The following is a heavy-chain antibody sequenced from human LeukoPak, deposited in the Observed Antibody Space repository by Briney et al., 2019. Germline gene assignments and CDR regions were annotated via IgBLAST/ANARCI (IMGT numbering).Heavy chain of an antibody. V-gene: IGHV4-59*08. D-gene: IGHD6-13*01. Sequence: PSETLSLTCTVSGGSISSSYWSWIRQPPGKGLEWIGYIYYSGSTQYNPSLKSRVAISVDTSRNQFSLKLSSVTAADTAVYYCARHAGADSSSWYYFDYWGQGTLVTVSS. CDR1: GGSISSSY. CDR3: ARHAGADSSSWYYFDY. CDR2: IYYSGST. J-gene: IGHJ4*02.